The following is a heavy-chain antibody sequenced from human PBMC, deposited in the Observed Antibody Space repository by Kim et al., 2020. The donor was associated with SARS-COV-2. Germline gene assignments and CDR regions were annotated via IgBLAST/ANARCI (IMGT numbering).Heavy chain of an antibody. CDR3: ARDDYVWGSYRYQGANWFDP. CDR2: ITSTSSTK. CDR1: GFSFSSYS. D-gene: IGHD3-16*02. J-gene: IGHJ5*02. Sequence: GGSLRLSCAASGFSFSSYSMNWVRQAPGKGLEWVSYITSTSSTKYYADSVKGRFTIPRDNAKNSLYLKMNSLRDEDTAVYYCARDDYVWGSYRYQGANWFDPWGQGTLVTVSS. V-gene: IGHV3-48*02.